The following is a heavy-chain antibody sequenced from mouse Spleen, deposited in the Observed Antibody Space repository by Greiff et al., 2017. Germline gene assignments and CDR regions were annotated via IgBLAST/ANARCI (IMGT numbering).Heavy chain of an antibody. V-gene: IGHV1-76*01. CDR3: ARRSTCARDH. CDR1: GYTFTDYY. CDR2: IYPGSGNT. D-gene: IGHD5-1*01. Sequence: QVQLQQSGAELVRPGASVKLSCKASGYTFTDYYINWVKQRPGQGLEWIARIYPGSGNTYYNEKFKGKATLTAEKSSSTAYMQLSSLTSEDSAVYFCARRSTCARDHWGQGTSVTVPS. J-gene: IGHJ4*01.